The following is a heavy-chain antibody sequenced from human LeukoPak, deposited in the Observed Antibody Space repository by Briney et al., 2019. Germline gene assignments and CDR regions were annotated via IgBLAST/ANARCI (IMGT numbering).Heavy chain of an antibody. CDR3: ARADLSRLYYYMDV. CDR2: ISSSSSTI. J-gene: IGHJ6*03. CDR1: GFTFSSYS. D-gene: IGHD3-3*02. V-gene: IGHV3-48*01. Sequence: SGGSLRLSCAASGFTFSSYSMNWVRQAPGKGLEWVSYISSSSSTIYYADSVKGRFTISRDNAKNSLYLQMNSLRAEDTAVYYCARADLSRLYYYMDVWGKGTTVTVSS.